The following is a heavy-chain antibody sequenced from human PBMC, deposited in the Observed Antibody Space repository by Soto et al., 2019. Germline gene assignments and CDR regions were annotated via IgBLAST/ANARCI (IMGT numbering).Heavy chain of an antibody. J-gene: IGHJ6*03. CDR1: GGSFSGYY. Sequence: SEILSLTCAVYGGSFSGYYWSWIRQPPGKGLEWIGEINHSGSTNYNPSLKSRVTISVDTSKNQFSLKLSSVTAADTAVYYCARKYSSSSYYYYYYMDVWGKGTTVTVSS. V-gene: IGHV4-34*01. CDR2: INHSGST. CDR3: ARKYSSSSYYYYYYMDV. D-gene: IGHD6-6*01.